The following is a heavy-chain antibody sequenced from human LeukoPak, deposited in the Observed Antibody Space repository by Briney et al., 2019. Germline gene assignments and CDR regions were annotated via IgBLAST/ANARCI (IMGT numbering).Heavy chain of an antibody. J-gene: IGHJ4*02. CDR2: ISGSSGTK. CDR1: TFTCSSYS. V-gene: IGHV3-48*01. Sequence: PAGSPSLSCAAYTFTCSSYSRMWLGQAPGKGLEWVSYISGSSGTKYYADSVKGRFTISRDNAKNSLYLEMNSLRAEDTAVYCCARAPYTSGWYRGDNDYWGQGNLVTVSS. CDR3: ARAPYTSGWYRGDNDY. D-gene: IGHD6-19*01.